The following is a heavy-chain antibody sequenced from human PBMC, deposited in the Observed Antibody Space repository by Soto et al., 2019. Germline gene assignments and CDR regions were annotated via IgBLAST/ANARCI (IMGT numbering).Heavy chain of an antibody. CDR3: AREAAVMAAAGPDY. CDR2: FDPEEGET. Sequence: GASVKVSCKASGYTFTSYGISWVRQAPGKGLEWMGGFDPEEGETVYAQKFQGRVTMTTDTSTSAAYMELRNLRSDDTAVYYCAREAAVMAAAGPDYWGQATLVTVSS. J-gene: IGHJ4*02. D-gene: IGHD6-13*01. CDR1: GYTFTSYG. V-gene: IGHV1-18*01.